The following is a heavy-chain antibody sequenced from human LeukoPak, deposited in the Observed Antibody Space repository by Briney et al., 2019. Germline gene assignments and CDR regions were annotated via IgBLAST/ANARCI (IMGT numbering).Heavy chain of an antibody. D-gene: IGHD5-18*01. Sequence: GGALRLSCAASGFTFSSYSMRWVRQAPGKGVEGVANINKDGSEKYYVDSVKGGFTISRDNAKTSLYLQMNSLRAEDTAVYYCARDLSGVTGYTYGRGIDYWGQGTLVTVSS. CDR3: ARDLSGVTGYTYGRGIDY. CDR1: GFTFSSYS. J-gene: IGHJ4*02. V-gene: IGHV3-7*01. CDR2: INKDGSEK.